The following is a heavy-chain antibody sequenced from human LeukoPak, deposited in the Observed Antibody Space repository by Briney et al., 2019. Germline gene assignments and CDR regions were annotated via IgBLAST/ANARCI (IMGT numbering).Heavy chain of an antibody. CDR1: GYTFNSHG. J-gene: IGHJ6*03. V-gene: IGHV1-18*01. CDR2: IGAYNGNT. D-gene: IGHD2-21*01. CDR3: ARVFPPRSDYYYYMDV. Sequence: ASVKVSCKASGYTFNSHGITWVRQAPGQGLEWMGWIGAYNGNTNYAQKLQGRVTMTTDTSTSTAYMELRSLRSDDTAVYYFARVFPPRSDYYYYMDVWGKGTTVTISS.